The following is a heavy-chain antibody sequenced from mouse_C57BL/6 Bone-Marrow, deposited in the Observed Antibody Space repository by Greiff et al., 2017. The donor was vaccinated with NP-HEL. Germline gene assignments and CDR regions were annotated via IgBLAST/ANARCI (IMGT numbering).Heavy chain of an antibody. CDR3: LYSNYAGGYYAMDY. CDR2: IYPGSGST. D-gene: IGHD2-5*01. J-gene: IGHJ4*01. V-gene: IGHV1-55*01. Sequence: QVQLQQSGAELVKPGASVKMSCKASGYTFTSYWITWVKQRPGQGLEWIGDIYPGSGSTNYNEKFKSKATLTVDTSSSTAYMQLSSLTSEDSAVYYCLYSNYAGGYYAMDYWGQGTSVTVSS. CDR1: GYTFTSYW.